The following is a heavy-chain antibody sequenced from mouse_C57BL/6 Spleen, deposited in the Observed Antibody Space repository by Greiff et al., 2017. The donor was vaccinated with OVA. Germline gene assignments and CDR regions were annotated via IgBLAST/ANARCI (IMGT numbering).Heavy chain of an antibody. V-gene: IGHV14-2*01. D-gene: IGHD1-1*01. Sequence: VQLKQSGAELVKPGASVKLSCTASGFNIKDYYMHWVKQRTEQGLEWIGRIDPEDGETKYAPKFQGKATITADTSSRKAYLQLSSLTSEDTAVYYYARETTVVEEYYYAMDDWGQGTSVTVSS. CDR2: IDPEDGET. CDR1: GFNIKDYY. J-gene: IGHJ4*01. CDR3: ARETTVVEEYYYAMDD.